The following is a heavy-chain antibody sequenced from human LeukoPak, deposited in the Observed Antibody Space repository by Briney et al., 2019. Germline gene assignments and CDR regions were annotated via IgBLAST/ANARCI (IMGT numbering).Heavy chain of an antibody. CDR1: GFPFSSHG. CDR2: IRYDGKTE. CDR3: AKDLNTGVMQYFDS. J-gene: IGHJ4*02. Sequence: GGSLRLSCTVSGFPFSSHGMHWVRQTPGRGLEWVAFIRYDGKTEYYAASVKGRFTIAREDSHSTVHLHMKDLRPDDAAVYFFAKDLNTGVMQYFDSWGQGTLVSVSS. V-gene: IGHV3-30*02. D-gene: IGHD2-21*01.